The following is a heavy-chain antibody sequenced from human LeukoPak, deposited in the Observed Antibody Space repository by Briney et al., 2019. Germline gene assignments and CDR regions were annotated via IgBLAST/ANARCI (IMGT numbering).Heavy chain of an antibody. CDR1: GFTFSSYS. V-gene: IGHV3-7*01. CDR2: IKQDGSEK. Sequence: GGSLRLSCAASGFTFSSYSMNWVRQAPGKGLEWVANIKQDGSEKYYVDSVKGRFTISRDNAKNSLYLQMNSLRAEDTAVYYCARDQSGGDCFDYWGQGTLVTVSS. CDR3: ARDQSGGDCFDY. J-gene: IGHJ4*02. D-gene: IGHD2-15*01.